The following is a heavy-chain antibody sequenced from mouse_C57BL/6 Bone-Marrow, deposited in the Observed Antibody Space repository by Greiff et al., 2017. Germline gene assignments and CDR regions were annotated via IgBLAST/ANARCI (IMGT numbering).Heavy chain of an antibody. CDR1: GFTFSDYG. CDR3: ERDWARYAMDY. D-gene: IGHD4-1*01. CDR2: ISSGSSTI. Sequence: EVKLMESGGGLVKPGGSLKLSCAASGFTFSDYGMHWVRQAPEKGLEWVAYISSGSSTIYYADTVKGRFTLSRDNAKNTLFLQMTSLRSEDTAMYYCERDWARYAMDYWGQGTSVTVSS. V-gene: IGHV5-17*01. J-gene: IGHJ4*01.